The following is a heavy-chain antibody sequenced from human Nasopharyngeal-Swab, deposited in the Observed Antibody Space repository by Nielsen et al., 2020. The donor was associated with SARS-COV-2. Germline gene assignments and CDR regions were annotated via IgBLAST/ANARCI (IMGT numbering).Heavy chain of an antibody. V-gene: IGHV3-30*18. J-gene: IGHJ4*02. CDR1: GFTFSSYG. CDR2: ISYDGSNK. Sequence: GESLKISCAASGFTFSSYGMHWVRQAPGKGLEWVAVISYDGSNKYYADSVKGRFTISRDNSKNTLYLQMNSLRAEDTAVYYCAKVEVVRGVYFDYWGQGTLVTVSS. D-gene: IGHD3-10*01. CDR3: AKVEVVRGVYFDY.